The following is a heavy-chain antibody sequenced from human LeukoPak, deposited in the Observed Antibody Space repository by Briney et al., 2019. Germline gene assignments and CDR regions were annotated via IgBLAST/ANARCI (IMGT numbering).Heavy chain of an antibody. V-gene: IGHV3-23*01. CDR1: GFTFSSYA. CDR2: VSGSGAST. CDR3: AKGRAVEVVAAFNY. D-gene: IGHD2-15*01. Sequence: GRSLRLSCAASGFTFSSYAMHWVRQAPGKGLEWVSAVSGSGASTYYADSVKGRFTISRDNSKNTLFLQMNSLTAEDTAVYYCAKGRAVEVVAAFNYWGQGTVVTVSS. J-gene: IGHJ4*02.